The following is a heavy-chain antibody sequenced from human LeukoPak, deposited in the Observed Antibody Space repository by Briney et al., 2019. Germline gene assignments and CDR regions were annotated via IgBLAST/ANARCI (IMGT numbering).Heavy chain of an antibody. V-gene: IGHV3-53*01. CDR3: GRMPNGADN. CDR1: GFIVSDNY. J-gene: IGHJ4*02. D-gene: IGHD1-26*01. Sequence: GGSLRLSCVASGFIVSDNYMSWIRQAPGKEPQWVSIIYPDGRAFYADSVKGRFNTSRDNSRNTLYLQMNSLRADDTALYARGRMPNGADNWGQGTLVTVSS. CDR2: IYPDGRA.